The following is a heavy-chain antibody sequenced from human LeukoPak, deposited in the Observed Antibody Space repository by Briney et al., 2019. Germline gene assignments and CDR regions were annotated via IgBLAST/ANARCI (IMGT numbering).Heavy chain of an antibody. D-gene: IGHD2-2*02. J-gene: IGHJ6*03. CDR1: GYTFTGYY. V-gene: IGHV1-2*02. Sequence: ASVKVSCKASGYTFTGYYMHWVRQAPGQGLEWMGWINPNSGGTNYAQKFQGRVTMTRDTSISTAYMELSRLRSDDTAVYYCARDGERYCSSTSCYTYYYYYMDVWGKGTTVTVSS. CDR2: INPNSGGT. CDR3: ARDGERYCSSTSCYTYYYYYMDV.